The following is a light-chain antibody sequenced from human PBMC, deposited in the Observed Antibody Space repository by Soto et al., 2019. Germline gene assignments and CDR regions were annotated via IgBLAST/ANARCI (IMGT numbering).Light chain of an antibody. CDR1: SSNIGNNY. J-gene: IGLJ1*01. V-gene: IGLV1-51*02. Sequence: QSVLTQPPSVSAAPGQEVTISCSGSSSNIGNNYVSWYQHLPGTAPKLLIYETNRRPSGIADRFSGSKSGTTATLGIAGLQTGDEAFYYCLTWDTSLSAGRLFGSRTKVTVL. CDR2: ETN. CDR3: LTWDTSLSAGRL.